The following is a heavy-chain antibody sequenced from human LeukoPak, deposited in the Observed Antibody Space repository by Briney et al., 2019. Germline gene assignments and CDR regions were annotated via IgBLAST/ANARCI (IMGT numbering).Heavy chain of an antibody. CDR2: INAGNGNT. CDR1: GYTFTSYT. D-gene: IGHD5-18*01. Sequence: ASVKVSCKASGYTFTSYTMHWVRQAPGQKLEWMGWINAGNGNTKYSQKFQGRVTITRDTSASTAYMELSSLRSEDTAVYYCARTTAMVTIFDYWGQGTLVTVSS. CDR3: ARTTAMVTIFDY. V-gene: IGHV1-3*01. J-gene: IGHJ4*02.